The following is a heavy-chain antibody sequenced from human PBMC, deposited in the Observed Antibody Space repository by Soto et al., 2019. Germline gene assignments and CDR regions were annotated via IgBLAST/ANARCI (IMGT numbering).Heavy chain of an antibody. J-gene: IGHJ6*02. Sequence: SETLSLTCTVSGGSISSSSYYWGGIRQPPGKGLEWIGSIYYSGSTYYNPSLKSRVTISVDTSKNQFSLKLSSVTAADTAVYYCARQSDILTGYYGYYYGMDVWGQGTTVT. CDR2: IYYSGST. CDR3: ARQSDILTGYYGYYYGMDV. CDR1: GGSISSSSYY. D-gene: IGHD3-9*01. V-gene: IGHV4-39*01.